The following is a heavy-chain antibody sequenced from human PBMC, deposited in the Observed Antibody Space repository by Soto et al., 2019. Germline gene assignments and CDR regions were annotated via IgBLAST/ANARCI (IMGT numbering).Heavy chain of an antibody. Sequence: PGGSLRLSCAASGFTFSSYGMHWVRQAPGKGLEWVAVISYDGSNKYYADSVKGRFTISRDNPKNTLYLQMNSLRAEDTAVYYCAKILKRYCSGGSCVSGGMDVWGQGTTVTVSS. CDR2: ISYDGSNK. D-gene: IGHD2-15*01. CDR1: GFTFSSYG. J-gene: IGHJ6*02. CDR3: AKILKRYCSGGSCVSGGMDV. V-gene: IGHV3-30*18.